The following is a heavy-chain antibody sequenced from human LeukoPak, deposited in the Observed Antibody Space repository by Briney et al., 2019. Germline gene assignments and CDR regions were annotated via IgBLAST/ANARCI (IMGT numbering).Heavy chain of an antibody. Sequence: PGGSLRLSCAASGFIVSGNYMSWVRQAPGKGLEWVSVIYSGGSTYCADSVKGRFTISRDKSKNTLFLQMNSLRVEDTAVYYCARGVHDFWSGFYFDYWGQGTLVTVSS. V-gene: IGHV3-66*02. D-gene: IGHD3-3*01. CDR3: ARGVHDFWSGFYFDY. CDR1: GFIVSGNY. J-gene: IGHJ4*02. CDR2: IYSGGST.